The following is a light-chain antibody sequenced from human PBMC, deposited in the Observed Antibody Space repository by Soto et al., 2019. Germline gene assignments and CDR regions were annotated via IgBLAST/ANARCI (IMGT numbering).Light chain of an antibody. V-gene: IGLV1-40*01. Sequence: QSVLTQPPSVSEAPGQRVTISCSESSSDIGAGYEAHWYQQVPGTAPKLLIYENNNRPSGVPDRFSGSKSGTTASLAITGPGDEDEHDNCCTSINSSQGGYVLGTGTKVTVL. J-gene: IGLJ1*01. CDR3: TSINSSQGGYV. CDR2: ENN. CDR1: SSDIGAGYE.